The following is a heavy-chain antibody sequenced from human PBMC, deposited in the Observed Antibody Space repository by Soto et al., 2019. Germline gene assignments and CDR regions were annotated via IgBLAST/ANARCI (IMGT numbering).Heavy chain of an antibody. CDR2: ISDSGSLT. CDR3: ARALVLGVGALIQ. J-gene: IGHJ4*02. V-gene: IGHV3-11*01. D-gene: IGHD1-26*01. Sequence: QVQLVESGGGLVKPEGSLRLSCAASGFTFSAYYMSWIRQAPGKGLEWVSYISDSGSLTHYGDSVKGRFTISRDNAKASLYLQMDSLRAEDTAIYYCARALVLGVGALIQWGQGTLVTVSS. CDR1: GFTFSAYY.